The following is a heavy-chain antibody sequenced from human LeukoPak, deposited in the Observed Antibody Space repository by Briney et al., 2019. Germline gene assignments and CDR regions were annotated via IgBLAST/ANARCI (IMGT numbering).Heavy chain of an antibody. CDR1: GGSISSGGYY. V-gene: IGHV4-31*01. CDR2: IYYSGST. D-gene: IGHD1-26*01. CDR3: ARGRSGATRFDP. J-gene: IGHJ5*02. Sequence: SQTLSLTCTVSGGSISSGGYYWSWIRQHPGKGLEWIGYIYYSGSTYYNPSLKSQVTISVDTSKNQFSLELSSVTAADTAVYYCARGRSGATRFDPWGQGTLVTVSS.